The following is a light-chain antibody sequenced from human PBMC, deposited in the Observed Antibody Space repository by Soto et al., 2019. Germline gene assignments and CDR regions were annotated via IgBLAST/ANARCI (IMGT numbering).Light chain of an antibody. J-gene: IGKJ1*01. CDR1: QGISSY. CDR2: AAS. CDR3: QQYYSYPRT. V-gene: IGKV1-8*01. Sequence: IRMTQSQSSFSASTGDRVTITCRASQGISSYLAWYQQKPGKAPKLLIYAASTLQSGVPSRFSGSGSGTDFTLTISCLQSEDFATYYCQQYYSYPRTCGQGTKVDIK.